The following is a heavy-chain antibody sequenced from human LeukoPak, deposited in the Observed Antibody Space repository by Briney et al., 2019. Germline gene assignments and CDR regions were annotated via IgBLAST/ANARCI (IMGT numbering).Heavy chain of an antibody. V-gene: IGHV3-48*03. CDR2: ITSSGNTM. CDR1: GFTFSSYE. CDR3: ARLRSKYWFDP. J-gene: IGHJ5*02. D-gene: IGHD4-11*01. Sequence: GGSLRLSCAASGFTFSSYEMNWVRQAPGKGLEWVSFITSSGNTMYYADSVRGRFTISRDNAKNSLYLQMNSLRADDTAVYYCARLRSKYWFDPWGQGTLVTVSS.